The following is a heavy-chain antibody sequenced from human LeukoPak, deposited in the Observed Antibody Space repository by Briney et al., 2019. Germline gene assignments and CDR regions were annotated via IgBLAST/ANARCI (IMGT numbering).Heavy chain of an antibody. J-gene: IGHJ3*02. Sequence: PSQTLSLTCTVSGGSISSGGYYWSWIRQPPGKGLEWIGYIYHSGSTYYNPSLKSRVTISVDRSKNQFSLKLSSVTAADTAVYYCARGGSNGGNPQLYAFDIWGQGTMVTVSS. D-gene: IGHD4-23*01. CDR2: IYHSGST. V-gene: IGHV4-30-2*01. CDR1: GGSISSGGYY. CDR3: ARGGSNGGNPQLYAFDI.